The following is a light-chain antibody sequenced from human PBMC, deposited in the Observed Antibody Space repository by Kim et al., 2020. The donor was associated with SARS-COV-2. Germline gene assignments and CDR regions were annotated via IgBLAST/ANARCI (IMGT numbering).Light chain of an antibody. CDR2: SND. CDR1: SSNIGSNI. CDR3: AAWDDSLNGYV. Sequence: ELTQPPSASGTPGQRVAISCSGSSSNIGSNIVNWYQQFPGTAPKVLIYSNDQRPSGVPDRFSGSKSGTSASLAISGLQSEDEADYYCAAWDDSLNGYVFGTGTKVTVL. V-gene: IGLV1-44*01. J-gene: IGLJ1*01.